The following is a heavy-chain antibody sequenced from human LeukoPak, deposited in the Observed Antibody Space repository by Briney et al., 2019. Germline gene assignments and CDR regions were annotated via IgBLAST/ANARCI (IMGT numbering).Heavy chain of an antibody. J-gene: IGHJ4*02. CDR3: TTDEECSGGSCYSSGFDY. CDR1: GFTFSNAW. V-gene: IGHV3-15*01. D-gene: IGHD2-15*01. Sequence: GGSLRLSCAASGFTFSNAWMSWVRQALGKGLEWVGRIKSKTDGRTTDYAAPVKGRFTISRDDSKNTLYLQMNSLKTEDTAVYYCTTDEECSGGSCYSSGFDYWGQGTLVTVSS. CDR2: IKSKTDGRTT.